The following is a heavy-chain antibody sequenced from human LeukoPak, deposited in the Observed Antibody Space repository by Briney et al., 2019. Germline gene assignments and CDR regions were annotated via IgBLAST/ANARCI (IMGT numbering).Heavy chain of an antibody. D-gene: IGHD5-24*01. CDR1: GGSISIVSGGSISSSY. Sequence: SETLSLTRTVSGGSISIVSGGSISSSYWSWIRQSPGKGLEWIGYIFYSGSANYNPSLKSRVTISVDTSKNQFSLKLSSVTAADTAVYYCARGARAGYNLEPFDYWGQGTLVTVSS. CDR2: IFYSGSA. J-gene: IGHJ4*02. V-gene: IGHV4-61*01. CDR3: ARGARAGYNLEPFDY.